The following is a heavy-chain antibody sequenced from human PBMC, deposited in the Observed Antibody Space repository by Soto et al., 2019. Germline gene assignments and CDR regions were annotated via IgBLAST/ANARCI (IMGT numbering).Heavy chain of an antibody. J-gene: IGHJ4*02. Sequence: GGSLRLSCAASGLTFRSAWMSWVRQAPGEGLEWLGRIKSYSFGGTTGYAAPAKGRFTISRDDSMDTVYLQMSNLKIEDTGVYYCTTGPGNRGYWGQGTLVTVSS. CDR3: TTGPGNRGY. V-gene: IGHV3-15*01. CDR1: GLTFRSAW. CDR2: IKSYSFGGTT. D-gene: IGHD3-10*01.